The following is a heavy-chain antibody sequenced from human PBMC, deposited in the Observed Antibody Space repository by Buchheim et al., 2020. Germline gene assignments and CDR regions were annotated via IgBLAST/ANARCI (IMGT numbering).Heavy chain of an antibody. CDR1: VFTFSSYG. CDR2: IWYDGSNK. Sequence: QVQLVESGGGVVQPGRSLRLSCAASVFTFSSYGMHWVRQAPGKGLEWVAVIWYDGSNKYYADSVKGRFTISRDNSKTPLYLQMNSLRAEDTAVYYCARDFEHDYGGFTFDPWGQGTL. D-gene: IGHD4-23*01. J-gene: IGHJ5*02. CDR3: ARDFEHDYGGFTFDP. V-gene: IGHV3-33*01.